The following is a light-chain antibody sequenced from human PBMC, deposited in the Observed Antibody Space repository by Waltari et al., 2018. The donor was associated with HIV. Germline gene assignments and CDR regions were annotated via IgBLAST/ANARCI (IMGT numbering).Light chain of an antibody. CDR2: LGP. J-gene: IGKJ4*01. CDR3: MKALQTPG. V-gene: IGKV2-28*01. CDR1: QSLLNSDGYNY. Sequence: IVMTQSPLSLPVTPGKPDSISCRSSQSLLNSDGYNYLDWYVHNPGQSPQLRIYLGPYRASGVPGRFSGSGSDTVFTLNRSRVEADDVGIYYCMKALQTPGIGGGTSV.